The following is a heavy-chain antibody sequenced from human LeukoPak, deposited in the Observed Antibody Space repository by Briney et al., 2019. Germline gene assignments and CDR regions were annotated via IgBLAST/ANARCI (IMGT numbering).Heavy chain of an antibody. CDR1: GGSISSSSYY. V-gene: IGHV4-39*07. CDR2: IYYSGST. CDR3: ARDETYSSDWQLNHSYYYMDV. Sequence: SETLSLTCTVSGGSISSSSYYWGWIRQPPGKGLEWIGSIYYSGSTYYNPSLKSRVTISVDTSKNQFSLKLSSVTAADTAVYYCARDETYSSDWQLNHSYYYMDVWGKGTTVTVSS. D-gene: IGHD6-19*01. J-gene: IGHJ6*03.